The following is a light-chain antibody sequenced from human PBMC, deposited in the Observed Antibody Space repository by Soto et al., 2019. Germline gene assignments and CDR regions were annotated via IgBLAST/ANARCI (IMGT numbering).Light chain of an antibody. CDR1: QGISNY. CDR3: LQEFNYPIT. Sequence: IQMTQSPSSLSASVGDRVTITSRASQGISNYLAWSQQKPGKFPKLLIYAASTLQSGVPSRFRGSGSGTDLTITISRLLPEDCETDDGLQEFNYPITFVQGTRLEIK. CDR2: AAS. V-gene: IGKV1-6*01. J-gene: IGKJ5*01.